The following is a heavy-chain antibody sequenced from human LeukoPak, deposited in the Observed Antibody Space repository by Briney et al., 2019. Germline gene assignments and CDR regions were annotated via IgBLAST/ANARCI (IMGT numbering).Heavy chain of an antibody. CDR2: INPNSGGT. D-gene: IGHD1-26*01. CDR3: ARWWRASGSYSVADSYYFDY. Sequence: GASVKVSCKASGYSFTGHYIHWVRQAPGQGLEWMGWINPNSGGTNCAQKFQGRVTLTGDTSISTAYMELSRLTSDDTAVYYCARWWRASGSYSVADSYYFDYWGQGTLVTVSS. J-gene: IGHJ4*02. CDR1: GYSFTGHY. V-gene: IGHV1-2*02.